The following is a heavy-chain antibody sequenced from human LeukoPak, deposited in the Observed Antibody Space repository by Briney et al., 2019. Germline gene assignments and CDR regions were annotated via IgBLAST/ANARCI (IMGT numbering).Heavy chain of an antibody. CDR1: GFSLSTSGVG. Sequence: KTSGPTLVNPTQTLTLTCTFSGFSLSTSGVGVGWIRQPPGKALEWLALVYWDDDKRYSSSLKSRLTIIKDTSKNRVVLTMTNMEPAEKATYYCAPRSWEYYYGLDVWGQGTTVTVSS. CDR3: APRSWEYYYGLDV. J-gene: IGHJ6*02. V-gene: IGHV2-5*02. CDR2: VYWDDDK. D-gene: IGHD1-26*01.